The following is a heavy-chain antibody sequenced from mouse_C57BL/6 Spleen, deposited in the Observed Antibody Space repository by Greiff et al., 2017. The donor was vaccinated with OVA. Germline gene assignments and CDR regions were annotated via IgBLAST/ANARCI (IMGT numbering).Heavy chain of an antibody. J-gene: IGHJ2*01. D-gene: IGHD2-5*01. V-gene: IGHV14-2*01. CDR2: IDPEDGET. Sequence: EVQVVESGAELVKPGASVKLSCTASGFNIKDYYMHWVKQRTEQGLEWIGRIDPEDGETKYAPKFQGKATITADTSSNTAYLHLSSLTSEDTAVYYCARGPYSNSYFDYWGQGTTLTVSS. CDR1: GFNIKDYY. CDR3: ARGPYSNSYFDY.